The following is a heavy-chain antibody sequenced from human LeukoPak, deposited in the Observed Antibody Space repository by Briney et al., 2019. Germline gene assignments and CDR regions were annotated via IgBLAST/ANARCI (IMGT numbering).Heavy chain of an antibody. V-gene: IGHV3-30*02. D-gene: IGHD2-2*01. CDR2: IRYDGSNK. CDR3: AKDMRPIVVAPAAMRPDY. CDR1: GFTFSSYG. J-gene: IGHJ4*02. Sequence: PGGSLRLSCAASGFTFSSYGMHWVRQAPGKGLEWVAFIRYDGSNKYYADSVKGRFTTSRDNSKNTLYLQMNSLRAEDTAVYYCAKDMRPIVVAPAAMRPDYWGQGTLVTVSS.